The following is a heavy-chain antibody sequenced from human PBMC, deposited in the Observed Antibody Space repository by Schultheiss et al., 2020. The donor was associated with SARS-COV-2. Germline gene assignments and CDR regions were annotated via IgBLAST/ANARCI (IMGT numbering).Heavy chain of an antibody. J-gene: IGHJ5*02. CDR1: GGSFSDFY. D-gene: IGHD6-19*01. Sequence: SETLSLTCAVYGGSFSDFYWSWIRQPPGKGLEWIGEINHRGSTNYSPSLTSRVIVSVDTSKKQFSLNLSSVTAADTAVYYCARGYSGWRSEWFDPWGQGTLVTVSS. CDR2: INHRGST. CDR3: ARGYSGWRSEWFDP. V-gene: IGHV4-34*01.